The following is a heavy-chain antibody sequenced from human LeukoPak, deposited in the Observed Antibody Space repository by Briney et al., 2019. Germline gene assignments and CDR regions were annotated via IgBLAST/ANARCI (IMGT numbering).Heavy chain of an antibody. V-gene: IGHV3-30-3*01. D-gene: IGHD6-13*01. CDR2: VSYDGTNK. J-gene: IGHJ5*02. Sequence: PGGSLRLSCAASGFSFTNHAMHWVRQAPGKGLEWMALVSYDGTNKFYTDSVMGRFTVSRDNSKNMLYLQMSSLRTEDTGVYYCARGWQQLVGSRFDPWGQGTLVTVSS. CDR1: GFSFTNHA. CDR3: ARGWQQLVGSRFDP.